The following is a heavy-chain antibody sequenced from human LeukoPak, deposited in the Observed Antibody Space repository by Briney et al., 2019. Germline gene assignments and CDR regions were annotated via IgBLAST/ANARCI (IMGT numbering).Heavy chain of an antibody. J-gene: IGHJ3*02. CDR2: ISGSGGST. V-gene: IGHV3-23*01. CDR1: GFTFSSYA. CDR3: AKGDYYDSSGYYYEDAFDI. D-gene: IGHD3-22*01. Sequence: PGGSLRLSCAASGFTFSSYAMSWVRQAPGKGLEWVSVISGSGGSTYYADSVKGRFTISRDNSKNTLYLQMNSLRAEDTAVYYCAKGDYYDSSGYYYEDAFDIWGQGTMVTVSS.